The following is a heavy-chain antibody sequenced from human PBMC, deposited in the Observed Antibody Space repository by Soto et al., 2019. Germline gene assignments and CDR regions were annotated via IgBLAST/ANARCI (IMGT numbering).Heavy chain of an antibody. Sequence: GGSLRLSCTASGFTFSNYWMHWVRQAPGKGLVWVSRINSDGSSTNYAESVKGRFTISRDNAKNTLYLQMNSLRAEDTAVYYCARELGYDFQPWGQGTLVTVSS. V-gene: IGHV3-74*01. CDR1: GFTFSNYW. J-gene: IGHJ5*02. CDR3: ARELGYDFQP. CDR2: INSDGSST. D-gene: IGHD3-3*01.